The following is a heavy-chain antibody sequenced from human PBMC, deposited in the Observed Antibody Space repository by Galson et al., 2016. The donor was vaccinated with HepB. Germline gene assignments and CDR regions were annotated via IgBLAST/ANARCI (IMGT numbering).Heavy chain of an antibody. Sequence: LSLTCTVSGGSIGRSSYYWGWIRQPPGKGLEWIGSKYYSGSTYFNPSLKSRVTISVDTSKNQFSLKLSSVTAADTAVYYCARRVADDSGKWMFYFDYWGRGTLVTVSS. CDR2: KYYSGST. J-gene: IGHJ4*02. CDR3: ARRVADDSGKWMFYFDY. V-gene: IGHV4-39*01. CDR1: GGSIGRSSYY. D-gene: IGHD3-10*01.